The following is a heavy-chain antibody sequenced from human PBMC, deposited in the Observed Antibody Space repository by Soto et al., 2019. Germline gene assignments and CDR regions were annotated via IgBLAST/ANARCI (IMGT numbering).Heavy chain of an antibody. J-gene: IGHJ5*02. Sequence: ASVKVSCKASGGTFSSYPISWVRQAPGQGLEWMGRIIPILGIANYAQKFQGRVTITADKSTSTAYMGLSSLRSEDTAVYYCARDGLRIAAQNWFDPWGQGTLVTVSS. CDR2: IIPILGIA. D-gene: IGHD6-13*01. V-gene: IGHV1-69*04. CDR3: ARDGLRIAAQNWFDP. CDR1: GGTFSSYP.